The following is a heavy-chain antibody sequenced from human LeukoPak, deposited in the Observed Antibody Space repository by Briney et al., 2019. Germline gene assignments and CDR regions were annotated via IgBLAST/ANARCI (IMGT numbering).Heavy chain of an antibody. CDR2: ISGSGGST. CDR1: GFTFSSYA. CDR3: AKGKHYSNCVAAFDY. V-gene: IGHV3-23*01. Sequence: GGSLRLSCGASGFTFSSYAMNWVRQAPGKGLEWVSGISGSGGSTYYADSVKGRFTISRDNSKNTLYLQMNSLRAEDTAVYYCAKGKHYSNCVAAFDYWGQGTLVTISS. D-gene: IGHD4-11*01. J-gene: IGHJ4*02.